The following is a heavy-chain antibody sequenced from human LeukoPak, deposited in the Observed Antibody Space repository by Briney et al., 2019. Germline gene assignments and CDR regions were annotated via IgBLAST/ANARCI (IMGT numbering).Heavy chain of an antibody. CDR2: ISGSGGST. D-gene: IGHD3-22*01. J-gene: IGHJ3*02. Sequence: GGSLRLSCAASGFTFSSYAMSWVRQAPGKGLEWVSGISGSGGSTYYADSVKGRFTISRDNSKNTLYLQMNSLRAEDTAVYYCANDGAYYDINTYAFDIWGQGTMVTVSS. CDR3: ANDGAYYDINTYAFDI. V-gene: IGHV3-23*01. CDR1: GFTFSSYA.